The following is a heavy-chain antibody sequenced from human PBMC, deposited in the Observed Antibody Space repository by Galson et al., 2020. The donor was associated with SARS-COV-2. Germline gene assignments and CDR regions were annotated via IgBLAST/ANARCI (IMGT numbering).Heavy chain of an antibody. V-gene: IGHV3-21*01. CDR3: ARDLRYDSSGYDY. J-gene: IGHJ4*02. CDR2: ISSSGDYI. D-gene: IGHD3-22*01. Sequence: GESLKISCAASGFTFSSYGMHWVRQAPGKGLEWVSSISSSGDYIYYADSVKGRFTISRDNAKNSLYLQMDSLRDEDTAVYYCARDLRYDSSGYDYWGQGTLVSVSS. CDR1: GFTFSSYG.